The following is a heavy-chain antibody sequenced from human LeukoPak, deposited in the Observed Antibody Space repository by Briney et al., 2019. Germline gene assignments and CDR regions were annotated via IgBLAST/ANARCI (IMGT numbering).Heavy chain of an antibody. J-gene: IGHJ3*02. CDR2: ISSGGGST. Sequence: PGGSLRLSCAASAFSFSSYAMSWVRQAPGKGLEWVSGISSGGGSTYFADSVRGRFVISRDNSKNTLHLQMDSLRVEDTAVYYCAKDPSSGFGDGDAFDIWGQGTTVTV. CDR1: AFSFSSYA. CDR3: AKDPSSGFGDGDAFDI. V-gene: IGHV3-23*01. D-gene: IGHD3-10*01.